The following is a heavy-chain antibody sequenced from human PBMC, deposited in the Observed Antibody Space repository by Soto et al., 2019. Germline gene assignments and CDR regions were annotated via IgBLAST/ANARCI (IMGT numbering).Heavy chain of an antibody. CDR3: ARVGYSYGLPNPYYYYGMDV. CDR1: GFTFSSYG. Sequence: QVQLVESGGGVVQPGRSLRLSCAASGFTFSSYGMHWVRQAPGKGLEWVAVIWYDGSNKYYADSVKDRFTISRDNSKNTLYLQMNSLRAEDTAVYYCARVGYSYGLPNPYYYYGMDVWGQGTTVTVSS. J-gene: IGHJ6*02. CDR2: IWYDGSNK. V-gene: IGHV3-33*01. D-gene: IGHD5-18*01.